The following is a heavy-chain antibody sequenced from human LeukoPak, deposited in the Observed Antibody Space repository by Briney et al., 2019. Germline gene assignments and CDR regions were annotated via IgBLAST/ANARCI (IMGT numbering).Heavy chain of an antibody. V-gene: IGHV3-21*01. Sequence: GGSLRLSCAASGFTFSRYSLNWFRQAPGKGLEWVSSISSSSSYIYYADSVKGRFTISRDNAKNSLYLQMNRLRAEDTAVYYCARVEVTYFDWLYHSAGDVWGKGTTVTVSS. J-gene: IGHJ6*04. CDR2: ISSSSSYI. CDR3: ARVEVTYFDWLYHSAGDV. D-gene: IGHD3-9*01. CDR1: GFTFSRYS.